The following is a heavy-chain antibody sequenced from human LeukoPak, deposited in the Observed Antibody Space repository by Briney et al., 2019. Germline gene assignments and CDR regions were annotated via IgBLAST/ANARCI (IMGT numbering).Heavy chain of an antibody. Sequence: GGSLRLSCAASGFTFSSYCMTWVRQAPGKGLEWVANIKQDGSAKNYVDSVKGRFTISRDNAENSLYLQMNSLRAEDTAVYYCARGGSSTGLWGQGTLVSVSS. CDR3: ARGGSSTGL. V-gene: IGHV3-7*01. CDR1: GFTFSSYC. D-gene: IGHD5-12*01. CDR2: IKQDGSAK. J-gene: IGHJ4*02.